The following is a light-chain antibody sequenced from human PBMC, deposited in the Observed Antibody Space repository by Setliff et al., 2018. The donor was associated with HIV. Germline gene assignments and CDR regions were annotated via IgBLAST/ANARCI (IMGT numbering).Light chain of an antibody. Sequence: SYELTQPPSVSVAPGKTAIITCAGDNIGSKNVNWYQQKPGQAPILVIYSDKDRPSGIPERVSGSNSGNRATLTVTGVEAGDEADYYCQVWDRISESYVFGAGTKGTVL. CDR1: NIGSKN. CDR3: QVWDRISESYV. V-gene: IGLV3-21*04. CDR2: SDK. J-gene: IGLJ1*01.